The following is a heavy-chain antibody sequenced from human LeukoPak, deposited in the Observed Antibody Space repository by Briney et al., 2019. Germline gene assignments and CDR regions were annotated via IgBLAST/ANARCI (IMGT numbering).Heavy chain of an antibody. CDR2: IQQDGIKK. CDR3: GRELDGSVDY. V-gene: IGHV3-7*01. J-gene: IGHJ4*02. CDR1: GFNFDDYA. Sequence: GGSLRLSCAASGFNFDDYAMHWVRQAPGKGLEWVANIQQDGIKKYYVDSVEGRFTISRENAKNSLFLQMSSLRADDTAVYYCGRELDGSVDYWGQGTLVTVSS. D-gene: IGHD3-10*01.